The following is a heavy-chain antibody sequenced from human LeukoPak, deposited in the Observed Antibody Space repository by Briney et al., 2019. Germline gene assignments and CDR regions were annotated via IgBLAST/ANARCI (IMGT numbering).Heavy chain of an antibody. CDR3: ARSKDCSGGSCYPRGDWFDP. J-gene: IGHJ5*02. V-gene: IGHV1-18*01. CDR1: GYTFTNYG. D-gene: IGHD2-15*01. Sequence: ASVKVSCKAFGYTFTNYGISWVRQAPGQGLEWMGWISAYNGNTKSAQRFQGRVTMTTDTPTSTAYMELRSLRSDDTSVYYCARSKDCSGGSCYPRGDWFDPWGQGTLVTVSS. CDR2: ISAYNGNT.